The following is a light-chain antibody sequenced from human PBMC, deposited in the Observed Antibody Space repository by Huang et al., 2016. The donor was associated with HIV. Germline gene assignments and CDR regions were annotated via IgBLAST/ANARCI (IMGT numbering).Light chain of an antibody. CDR2: DAS. Sequence: DIQMTQSPSSLSASVGDRVTITCRASQSISSYLNWYQQKPGKAPKLLIYDASSLQSGGPSRFSGSGSGTDFTLTISSLQPEDFATYYCQQSYSTLRYTFGQGTKLEIK. CDR1: QSISSY. CDR3: QQSYSTLRYT. J-gene: IGKJ2*01. V-gene: IGKV1-39*01.